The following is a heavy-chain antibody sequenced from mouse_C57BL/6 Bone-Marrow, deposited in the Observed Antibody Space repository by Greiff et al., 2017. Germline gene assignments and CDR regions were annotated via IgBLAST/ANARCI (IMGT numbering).Heavy chain of an antibody. Sequence: VQLKESGAELVKPGASVKLSCKASCYIFTEYTIHWVKQRSGQGLEWIGWFYPGSGSIKYNERFKDKATLTADKSSNTVYMELSRLTSEDSAVYFCARHERYYDYEGYFDYWGQGTTLTVSS. V-gene: IGHV1-62-2*01. D-gene: IGHD2-4*01. CDR2: FYPGSGSI. CDR1: CYIFTEYT. J-gene: IGHJ2*01. CDR3: ARHERYYDYEGYFDY.